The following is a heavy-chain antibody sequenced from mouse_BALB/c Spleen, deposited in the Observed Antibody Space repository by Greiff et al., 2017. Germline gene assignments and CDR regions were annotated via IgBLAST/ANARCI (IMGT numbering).Heavy chain of an antibody. J-gene: IGHJ2*01. D-gene: IGHD1-1*01. CDR2: INPSSGYT. Sequence: VQLQQSAAELARPGASVKMSCKASGYTFTSYTMHWVKQRPGQGLEWIGYINPSSGYTEYNQKFKDKTTLTADKSSSTAYMQLSSLTSEDSAVYYCARMNYYGYFDYWGQGTTLTVSS. CDR3: ARMNYYGYFDY. V-gene: IGHV1-4*02. CDR1: GYTFTSYT.